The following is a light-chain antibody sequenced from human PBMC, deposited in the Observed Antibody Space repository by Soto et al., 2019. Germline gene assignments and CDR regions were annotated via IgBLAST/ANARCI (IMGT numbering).Light chain of an antibody. CDR2: EVS. CDR1: SSDVGSYNL. CDR3: CSYAGGSTPLYV. J-gene: IGLJ1*01. V-gene: IGLV2-23*02. Sequence: QSALTQPASVSGSPGQSITISCTGTSSDVGSYNLVSWYQQHPGKAPKLMIYEVSKRPSGVSNRFSGSESGNTASLTISGLQAEDEADYYCCSYAGGSTPLYVFGAGTKLTVL.